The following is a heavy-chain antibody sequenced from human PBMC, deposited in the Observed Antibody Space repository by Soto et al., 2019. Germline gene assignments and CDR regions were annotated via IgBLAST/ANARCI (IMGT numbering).Heavy chain of an antibody. CDR2: IYPGDSHT. V-gene: IGHV5-51*01. CDR3: ARPGVTNYDMDA. Sequence: GESLKISCEGSSYSFTTYSIAWVRQMPGKGLEWMGIIYPGDSHTTYSPSFQGQVTISADKSISTAYLHWSSLKASDSATYYCARPGVTNYDMDAWGQGNTVTVSS. J-gene: IGHJ6*02. CDR1: SYSFTTYS. D-gene: IGHD4-17*01.